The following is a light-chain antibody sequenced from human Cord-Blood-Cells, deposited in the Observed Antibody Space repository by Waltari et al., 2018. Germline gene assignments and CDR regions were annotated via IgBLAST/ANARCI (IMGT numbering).Light chain of an antibody. V-gene: IGLV2-14*01. Sequence: QSALTQPASVSGSPGQSITISCTGTSSDVGGYNYVSWYQQHPGKAPKLMIYDVSNRPSGVSNRFSGSKSGNTASLTISGLQAEDEADYYGSSYTSISTVFGGGTKLTVL. CDR3: SSYTSISTV. CDR1: SSDVGGYNY. J-gene: IGLJ2*01. CDR2: DVS.